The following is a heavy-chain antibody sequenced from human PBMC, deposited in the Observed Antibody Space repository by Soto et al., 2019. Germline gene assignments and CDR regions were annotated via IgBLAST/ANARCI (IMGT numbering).Heavy chain of an antibody. D-gene: IGHD4-17*01. V-gene: IGHV1-18*04. CDR1: GYTFTSYG. CDR2: ISAYNGNT. CDR3: ARDGTATVTTNRGLDYYYGMDV. Sequence: GASVKVSCKASGYTFTSYGISWVRQAPGQGLEWMGWISAYNGNTNYAQKLQGRVTMTTDTSTSTAYMELRSLRSDDTAVYYCARDGTATVTTNRGLDYYYGMDVWGQGTTVTVSS. J-gene: IGHJ6*02.